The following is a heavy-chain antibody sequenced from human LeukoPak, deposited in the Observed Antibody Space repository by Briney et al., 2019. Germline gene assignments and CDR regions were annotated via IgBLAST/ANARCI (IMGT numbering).Heavy chain of an antibody. D-gene: IGHD1-26*01. CDR1: GYTFTSYG. Sequence: ASVKVSCKASGYTFTSYGISWVRQAPGQGLEWMGWINPKTGVTKYAQNFQGRVTMTRDTSINTAYMEVSRLRSDDTAVFYCARDLAMYSPDLDYWGQGTLVTVSS. V-gene: IGHV1-2*02. CDR2: INPKTGVT. CDR3: ARDLAMYSPDLDY. J-gene: IGHJ4*02.